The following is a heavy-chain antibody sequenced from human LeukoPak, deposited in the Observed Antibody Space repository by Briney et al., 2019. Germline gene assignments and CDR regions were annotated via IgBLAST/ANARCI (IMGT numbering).Heavy chain of an antibody. J-gene: IGHJ4*02. D-gene: IGHD4-17*01. CDR2: IYISGST. V-gene: IGHV4-61*02. CDR1: GASISSASYY. Sequence: PSETLSLTCTVSGASISSASYYWSWIRQPAGKGLEWIGRIYISGSTNYNPSLKSRVTISVDTPKNHFSLKLSSVTAADTAVYYCAREREGPYGYLDYWGQGTLVTVSS. CDR3: AREREGPYGYLDY.